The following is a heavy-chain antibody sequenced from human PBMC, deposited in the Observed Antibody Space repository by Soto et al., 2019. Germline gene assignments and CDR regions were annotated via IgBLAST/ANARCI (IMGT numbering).Heavy chain of an antibody. D-gene: IGHD2-2*01. V-gene: IGHV3-23*01. CDR3: AKHSEYQLLSWLDP. CDR1: GFSFSTYA. Sequence: EVQLLESGGGLVQPGGSLRLSCAASGFSFSTYAMRWVRQAPGKGLEWVSGISAGGGNTYYADSVRGRFTISRDNSKNTVDLQISSLRAEDTALYYCAKHSEYQLLSWLDPWGLGTLVTVSS. CDR2: ISAGGGNT. J-gene: IGHJ5*02.